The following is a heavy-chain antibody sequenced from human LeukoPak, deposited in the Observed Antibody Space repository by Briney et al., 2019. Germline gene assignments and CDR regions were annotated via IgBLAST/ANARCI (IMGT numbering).Heavy chain of an antibody. CDR3: AKRSPHYGSGDHYRDP. V-gene: IGHV3-23*01. D-gene: IGHD3-10*01. CDR1: VFTFSSYA. Sequence: GGSLRLSCGSPVFTFSSYAMSGVRQAPGKGLECGSSISGSGSNTYYADFVKGRFTISRDNSRNLLFLQMTRLRVEDTAVYYCAKRSPHYGSGDHYRDPWGQGTLVTVSS. CDR2: ISGSGSNT. J-gene: IGHJ5*02.